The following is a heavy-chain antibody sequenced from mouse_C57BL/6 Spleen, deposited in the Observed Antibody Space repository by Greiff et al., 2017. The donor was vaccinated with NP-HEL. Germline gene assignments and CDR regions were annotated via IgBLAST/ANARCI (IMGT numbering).Heavy chain of an antibody. D-gene: IGHD1-1*01. CDR3: ARNNTTVVPNAMDY. V-gene: IGHV2-2*01. Sequence: VKLQESGPGLVQPSQSLSITCTVSGFSLTSYGVHWVRQSPGKGLEWLGVIWSGGSTDYNAAFISRLSISKDNSKSQVFFKMNSLQADDTAIYYCARNNTTVVPNAMDYWGQGTSVTVSS. CDR1: GFSLTSYG. J-gene: IGHJ4*01. CDR2: IWSGGST.